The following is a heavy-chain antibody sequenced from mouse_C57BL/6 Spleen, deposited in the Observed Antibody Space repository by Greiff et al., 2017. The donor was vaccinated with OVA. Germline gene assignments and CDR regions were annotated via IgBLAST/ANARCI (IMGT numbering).Heavy chain of an antibody. Sequence: VHLVESGAELVRPGASVTLSCKASGYTFTDYEMHWVKQTPVHGLEWIGAIDPETGGTAYNQKFKGKAILTADKSSSTAYMELRSLTSEDSAVYYCTFITTVVDYWGQGTTLTVSS. CDR3: TFITTVVDY. CDR2: IDPETGGT. V-gene: IGHV1-15*01. D-gene: IGHD1-1*01. J-gene: IGHJ2*01. CDR1: GYTFTDYE.